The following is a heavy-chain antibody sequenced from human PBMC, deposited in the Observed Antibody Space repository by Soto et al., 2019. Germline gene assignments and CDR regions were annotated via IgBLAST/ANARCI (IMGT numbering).Heavy chain of an antibody. J-gene: IGHJ5*02. V-gene: IGHV6-1*02. Sequence: QVQLQQSGPGLVKPSQTLSLTCAISGDSVSSYSAAWNWIRQSPSGGLEWLGRTYYRSSFFSDYAESVKSRIFINPDTSKNQFSLQLKAVTPKDTAVYYSVRDRYSSSGWFDPWGQGNPLTVSS. CDR2: TYYRSSFFS. D-gene: IGHD3-10*01. CDR3: VRDRYSSSGWFDP. CDR1: GDSVSSYSAA.